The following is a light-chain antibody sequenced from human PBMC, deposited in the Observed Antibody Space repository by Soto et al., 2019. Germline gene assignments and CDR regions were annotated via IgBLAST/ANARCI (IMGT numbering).Light chain of an antibody. CDR3: QNYNSVPRT. CDR2: AAS. Sequence: DIQMTQSPSSLSASVGDRVAITCRASQRISDYLAWYQQKPGKVPKLLIFAASTLESGVPSRFSGSGSGTDLTLTISSLQPEDVATYFCQNYNSVPRTFGQGTKLEIK. V-gene: IGKV1-27*01. J-gene: IGKJ2*01. CDR1: QRISDY.